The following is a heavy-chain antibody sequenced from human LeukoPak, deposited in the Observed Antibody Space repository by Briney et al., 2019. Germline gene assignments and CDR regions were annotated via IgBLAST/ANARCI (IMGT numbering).Heavy chain of an antibody. CDR3: LGNTPGGYFDY. J-gene: IGHJ4*02. CDR2: INHSGST. D-gene: IGHD1-26*01. CDR1: GGSFSGYY. Sequence: PSETLSLTCAVYGGSFSGYYWSWIRQPPGKGLEWIGEINHSGSTNYNPSLKSRVTISVDTSKNQFSLKLSSVTAADTAVYYCLGNTPGGYFDYWGQGTLVTVSS. V-gene: IGHV4-34*01.